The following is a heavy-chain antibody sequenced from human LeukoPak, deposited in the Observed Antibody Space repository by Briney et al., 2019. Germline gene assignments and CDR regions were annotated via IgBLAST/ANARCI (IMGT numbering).Heavy chain of an antibody. CDR3: ARDPPYSYGYPNRFDP. CDR1: GYTFTSYY. CDR2: INPSGGST. V-gene: IGHV1-46*01. Sequence: EASVKVSCKASGYTFTSYYMHWVRQAPGQGLEWLGIINPSGGSTSYAQKFQGRVTMTSDTSTRTVYMELSSLRSEDTAVYYCARDPPYSYGYPNRFDPWGQGTLVTVSS. J-gene: IGHJ5*02. D-gene: IGHD5-18*01.